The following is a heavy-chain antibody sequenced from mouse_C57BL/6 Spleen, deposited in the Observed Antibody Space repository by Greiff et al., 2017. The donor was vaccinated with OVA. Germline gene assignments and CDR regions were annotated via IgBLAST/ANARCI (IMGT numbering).Heavy chain of an antibody. J-gene: IGHJ2*01. D-gene: IGHD3-3*01. CDR2: IRSKSNNYAT. Sequence: EVKLVASGGGLVQPKGSLKLSCAASGFSFNTYAMNWVRQAPGKGLEWVARIRSKSNNYATYYADSVKDRFTISRDDSESMLYLQMNNLKTEDTAMYYCVRGPVGGFDYWGQGTTLTVSS. CDR3: VRGPVGGFDY. V-gene: IGHV10-1*01. CDR1: GFSFNTYA.